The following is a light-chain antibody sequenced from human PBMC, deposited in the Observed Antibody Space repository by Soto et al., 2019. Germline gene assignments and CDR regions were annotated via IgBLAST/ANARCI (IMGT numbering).Light chain of an antibody. V-gene: IGKV3-20*01. Sequence: EIVLTQSPGTLSLSPGEGATLSCSASQSVNNNFLTWYQQKPGQAPRLLFYGASIRGANIPYRFSGSGSGTDFTLTISRLEPDDFAVYYCQQYADSSPITFGQGTRLEI. J-gene: IGKJ5*01. CDR2: GAS. CDR1: QSVNNNF. CDR3: QQYADSSPIT.